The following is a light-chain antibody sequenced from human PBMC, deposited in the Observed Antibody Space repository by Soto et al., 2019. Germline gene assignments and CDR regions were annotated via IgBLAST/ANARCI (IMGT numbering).Light chain of an antibody. Sequence: QSALTQAASVSGSPGQSITISCTGTSSDIGGSDYVSWYQKHPGKAPKVIIYEVSDRPSGVSDLFSGSKSGNTASLTISGLQAEDEADYYCSSYVTSGTLVFGGGTKLTVL. CDR3: SSYVTSGTLV. CDR2: EVS. CDR1: SSDIGGSDY. J-gene: IGLJ3*02. V-gene: IGLV2-14*01.